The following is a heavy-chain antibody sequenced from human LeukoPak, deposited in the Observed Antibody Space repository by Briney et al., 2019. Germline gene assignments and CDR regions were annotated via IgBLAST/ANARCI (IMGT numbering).Heavy chain of an antibody. J-gene: IGHJ4*02. CDR3: ARDPRTVRI. V-gene: IGHV3-23*01. CDR2: ISSSGGST. CDR1: GFTFSNYG. Sequence: GGTLRLSCAASGFTFSNYGMSWVRQAPGKGLEWVSGISSSGGSTYYADSVKGRFTISRDNAKNSLYLQMNSLRVEDTAVYYCARDPRTVRIWGQGTLVTVSS. D-gene: IGHD1-1*01.